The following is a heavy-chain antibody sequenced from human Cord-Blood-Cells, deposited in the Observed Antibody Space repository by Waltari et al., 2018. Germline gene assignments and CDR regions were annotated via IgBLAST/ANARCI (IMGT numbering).Heavy chain of an antibody. Sequence: QVQLQESGPGLVKPSETLSLTCTVSGGSISSYYWSWIRQPPGKGLEWIGYIYYSGSTNYTPSLKSRVTIAVDTSKNQFSLKLSSVTAADTAVYYCARHEEGYSAGAFDIWGQGTMVTVSS. CDR2: IYYSGST. CDR3: ARHEEGYSAGAFDI. J-gene: IGHJ3*02. CDR1: GGSISSYY. D-gene: IGHD1-1*01. V-gene: IGHV4-59*08.